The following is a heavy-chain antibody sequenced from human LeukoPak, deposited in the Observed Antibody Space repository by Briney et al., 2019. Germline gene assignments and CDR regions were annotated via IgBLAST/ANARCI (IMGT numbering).Heavy chain of an antibody. D-gene: IGHD5-18*01. V-gene: IGHV4-59*01. J-gene: IGHJ4*02. CDR3: ARDRDGYSYGYALNFDY. CDR2: IYYSGST. Sequence: SETLSLTCTVPGGSISSYYWSWIRQPPGKGLEWIGYIYYSGSTNYNPSLKSRVTISVDTSKNQFSLKLSSVTAADTAVYYCARDRDGYSYGYALNFDYWGQGTLVTVSS. CDR1: GGSISSYY.